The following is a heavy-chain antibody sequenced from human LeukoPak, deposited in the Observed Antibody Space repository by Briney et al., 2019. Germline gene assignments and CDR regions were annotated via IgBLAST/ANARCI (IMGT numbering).Heavy chain of an antibody. J-gene: IGHJ3*02. Sequence: TGGSLRLSCAASGFTFSSYGMHWVRQAPGKGLEWVAFIRYDGSNKYYADSVKGRFTISRDNSKNTLYLQMNSLRAEDTAVYYCAKAPPPGESTSFGAFDIWGQGTMVTVSS. D-gene: IGHD3-10*01. V-gene: IGHV3-30*02. CDR1: GFTFSSYG. CDR3: AKAPPPGESTSFGAFDI. CDR2: IRYDGSNK.